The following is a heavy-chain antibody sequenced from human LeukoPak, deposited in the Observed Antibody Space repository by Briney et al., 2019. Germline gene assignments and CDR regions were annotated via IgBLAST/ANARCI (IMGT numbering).Heavy chain of an antibody. D-gene: IGHD2-15*01. V-gene: IGHV1-69*05. CDR1: GGTFSSYA. CDR2: IIPIFGTA. CDR3: ARKVVQRSNWFDP. Sequence: ASVKVSCKASGGTFSSYAISWGRKPPEQGLEWREGIIPIFGTANYAQKFQGRVTITTDESTSTAYMELSSLRSEDTAVYYCARKVVQRSNWFDPWGQGTLVTVSS. J-gene: IGHJ5*02.